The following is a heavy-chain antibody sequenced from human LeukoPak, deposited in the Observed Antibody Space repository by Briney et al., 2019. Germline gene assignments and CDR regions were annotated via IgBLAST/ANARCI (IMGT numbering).Heavy chain of an antibody. Sequence: PGGSLRPSCAASGFTFDVYAMHWVRQAPGKGLEWVAVMSYDGSNKYYADSVQGRFTISRDNSQNTVHLQTSSLGPGDTAVYYCARDQIQPCSAGSCYVIDKWGPGTLVAVSS. D-gene: IGHD2-15*01. CDR2: MSYDGSNK. CDR1: GFTFDVYA. CDR3: ARDQIQPCSAGSCYVIDK. V-gene: IGHV3-30*04. J-gene: IGHJ4*02.